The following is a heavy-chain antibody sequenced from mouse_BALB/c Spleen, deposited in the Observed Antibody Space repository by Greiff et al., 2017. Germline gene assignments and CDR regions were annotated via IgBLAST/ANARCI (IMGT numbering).Heavy chain of an antibody. CDR2: IHPSDSET. CDR1: GYSFTSYW. V-gene: IGHV1-61*01. J-gene: IGHJ4*01. D-gene: IGHD2-4*01. CDR3: ARSGDYDVDYAMDY. Sequence: QVHVKQPGAELVRPGASVKLSCKASGYSFTSYWMNWVKQRPGQGLEWIGMIHPSDSETRLNQKFKDKATLTVDKSSSTAYMQLSSPTSEDSAVYYGARSGDYDVDYAMDYWGQGTSVTVSS.